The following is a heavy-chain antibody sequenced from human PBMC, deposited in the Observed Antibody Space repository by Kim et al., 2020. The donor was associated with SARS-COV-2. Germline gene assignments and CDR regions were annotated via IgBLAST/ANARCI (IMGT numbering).Heavy chain of an antibody. Sequence: KFQGRVTMTRNTSISTAYMELSSLRSEDTAVYYCARTYYYGSGSYHGMDVWGQGTTVTVSS. CDR3: ARTYYYGSGSYHGMDV. V-gene: IGHV1-8*01. J-gene: IGHJ6*02. D-gene: IGHD3-10*01.